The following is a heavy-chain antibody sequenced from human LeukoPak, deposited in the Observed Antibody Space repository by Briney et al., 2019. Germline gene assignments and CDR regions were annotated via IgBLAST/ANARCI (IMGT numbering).Heavy chain of an antibody. CDR1: GFTFSSYA. Sequence: GGSLRLSCTASGFTFSSYAMSWVRQPPGKGLEWVSLISGSGGSTYYSDSVKGRFTISRDNSKNTLYLQMNSLRAEDTAVYYCAKDDDYGGTYFDYWGQGTLVTVSS. J-gene: IGHJ4*02. V-gene: IGHV3-23*01. CDR3: AKDDDYGGTYFDY. D-gene: IGHD4-23*01. CDR2: ISGSGGST.